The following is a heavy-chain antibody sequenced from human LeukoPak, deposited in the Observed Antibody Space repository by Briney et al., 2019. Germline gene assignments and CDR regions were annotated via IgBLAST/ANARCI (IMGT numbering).Heavy chain of an antibody. Sequence: SETLSLTCTVSGGSISSSSYYWGWIRQPPGKGLEWIGSIYYSGSTYYNPSLKSRVTISVDTSKNQFSLKLSSVTAADTAVYYCARADLYGSGRMLLSYYYYYMDVWGKGTTVTVSS. CDR3: ARADLYGSGRMLLSYYYYYMDV. J-gene: IGHJ6*03. CDR2: IYYSGST. V-gene: IGHV4-39*01. CDR1: GGSISSSSYY. D-gene: IGHD3-10*01.